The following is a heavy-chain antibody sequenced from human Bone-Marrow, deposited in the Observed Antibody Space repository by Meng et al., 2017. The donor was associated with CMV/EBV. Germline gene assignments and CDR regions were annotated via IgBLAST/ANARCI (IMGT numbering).Heavy chain of an antibody. D-gene: IGHD2-2*01. Sequence: GSLRLSFTAPGYSITSGDYWGWVRQPPGTGLEWIASLYHTGNTYYKPSLRRRATMSVDASKNQFSLTLDSVTAADTAGYYCVRDCSSTKCSLRGGAYNYYGMDVWGRGSTVTVSS. CDR3: VRDCSSTKCSLRGGAYNYYGMDV. V-gene: IGHV4-38-2*02. CDR1: GYSITSGDY. CDR2: LYHTGNT. J-gene: IGHJ6*02.